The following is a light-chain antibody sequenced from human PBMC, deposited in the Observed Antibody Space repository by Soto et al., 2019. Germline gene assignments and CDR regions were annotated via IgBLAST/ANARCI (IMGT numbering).Light chain of an antibody. CDR3: LQVYSFPRT. V-gene: IGKV1-33*01. Sequence: DVPMTQSPSSLSCSLGDSVTITCQASHDISNNLNWYQQKTGKAPKLLIYDASNLEIGVPSRFSGSGSGTELILTINKLQPEDFASYFCLQVYSFPRTCGLGTKVDIK. J-gene: IGKJ1*01. CDR1: HDISNN. CDR2: DAS.